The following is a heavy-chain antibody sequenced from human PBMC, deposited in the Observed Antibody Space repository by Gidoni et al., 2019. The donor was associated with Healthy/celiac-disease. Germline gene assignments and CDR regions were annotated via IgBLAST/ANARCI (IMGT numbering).Heavy chain of an antibody. CDR1: GFTFVDCA. D-gene: IGHD6-13*01. CDR3: TSGQQRPRYFDY. J-gene: IGHJ4*02. Sequence: EVQLVESGGGLVQPGRSLRLSFTDPGFTFVDCAMSWFRQAPGKGLEWVGFSRSKAYGGTTEYAASVKGRFTISRDASKSIAYLQMNSLKTEDTAVYYCTSGQQRPRYFDYWGQGTLVTVSS. CDR2: SRSKAYGGTT. V-gene: IGHV3-49*03.